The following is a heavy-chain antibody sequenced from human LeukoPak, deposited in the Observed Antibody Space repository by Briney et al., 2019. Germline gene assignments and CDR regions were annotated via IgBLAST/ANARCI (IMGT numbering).Heavy chain of an antibody. CDR1: GGSISSYY. Sequence: PSETLSLTCSVSGGSISSYYWSWIRQPPGKGLEWIGYIYYIGSTNCNPSLRSRVTISIDTSKNQFSLKLSSVTAADTAVYYCASVDTAMVEDAFDIWGQGTMVTVSS. J-gene: IGHJ3*02. V-gene: IGHV4-59*12. D-gene: IGHD5-18*01. CDR3: ASVDTAMVEDAFDI. CDR2: IYYIGST.